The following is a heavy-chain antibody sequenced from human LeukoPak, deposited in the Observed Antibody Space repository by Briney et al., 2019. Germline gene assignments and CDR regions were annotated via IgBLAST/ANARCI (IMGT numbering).Heavy chain of an antibody. V-gene: IGHV3-30*18. CDR1: GFTFSSYG. CDR2: ISYDGSNK. Sequence: GRSLRLSCAASGFTFSSYGMHWVRQAPGKGLEWVAVISYDGSNKYYADSVKGRFTISRDNSKNTLYLQMNSLRAEDTAVYYCAKELSVTSGGGFDYWGQGTLVTVSS. CDR3: AKELSVTSGGGFDY. D-gene: IGHD4-17*01. J-gene: IGHJ4*02.